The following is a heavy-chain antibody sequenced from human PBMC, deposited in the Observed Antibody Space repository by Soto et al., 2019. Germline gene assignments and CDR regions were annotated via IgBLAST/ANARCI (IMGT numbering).Heavy chain of an antibody. CDR2: IYYSGST. V-gene: IGHV4-59*08. CDR1: GGSISSYY. J-gene: IGHJ3*01. CDR3: ARRWGDAFDF. Sequence: QVQLQESGPGLVKPSETLSLTCTVSGGSISSYYWSWIRQPPGKGLEWIGYIYYSGSTNYNPTLKSRLTTSVDTAKNQFSLKLSSVTAADTAVYYCARRWGDAFDFWGQGTMVTVSS. D-gene: IGHD3-16*01.